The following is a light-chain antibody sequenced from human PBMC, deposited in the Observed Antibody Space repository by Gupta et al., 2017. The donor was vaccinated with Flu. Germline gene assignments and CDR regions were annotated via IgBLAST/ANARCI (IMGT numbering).Light chain of an antibody. J-gene: IGKJ1*01. V-gene: IGKV1-12*01. Sequence: PSSVSASVGDRVTITCRASQDISRSLAWYQQKEGKVPDLLIYDATTLQSGVPPRFSGSGSGTDFTLVISSLQPEDFATYYCQQAAIFPWRFGQGTKVDVK. CDR1: QDISRS. CDR3: QQAAIFPWR. CDR2: DAT.